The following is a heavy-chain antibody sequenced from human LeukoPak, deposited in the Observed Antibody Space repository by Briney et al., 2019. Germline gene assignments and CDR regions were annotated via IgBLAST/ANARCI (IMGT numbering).Heavy chain of an antibody. J-gene: IGHJ4*02. CDR1: GGTFSSYA. CDR3: ARSSIAVANLDY. V-gene: IGHV1-69*04. D-gene: IGHD6-19*01. CDR2: IIPILGIA. Sequence: SVKVSCKASGGTFSSYAISWVRQAPGQGLEWMGRIIPILGIANYAQKFQGRVTITADKSTSTAYMELSSLRSEDTAVYYCARSSIAVANLDYWGQGTLVTASS.